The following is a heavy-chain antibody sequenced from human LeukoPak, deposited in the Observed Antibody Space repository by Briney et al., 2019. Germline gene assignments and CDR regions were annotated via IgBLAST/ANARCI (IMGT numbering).Heavy chain of an antibody. Sequence: ASVKASCKASGYTFTCYYMHWVRQAPGQGLEWMGWINPNSGGTNYAQKFQGRVTMTRDTSISTAYMELSRLRSDDTAVYCCARDPYGSGQFDPWGQGTLVTVSS. CDR3: ARDPYGSGQFDP. CDR1: GYTFTCYY. J-gene: IGHJ5*02. CDR2: INPNSGGT. V-gene: IGHV1-2*02. D-gene: IGHD3-10*01.